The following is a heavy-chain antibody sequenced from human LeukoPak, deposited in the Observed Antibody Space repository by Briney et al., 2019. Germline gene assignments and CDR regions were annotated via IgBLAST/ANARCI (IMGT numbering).Heavy chain of an antibody. CDR1: GGSTNTYY. V-gene: IGHV4-59*08. Sequence: SETPSLTSTLSGGSTNTYYWSCIPQTPRNRLEWIGYSYCSGSTKYIHSLKSRVSMSVDTSKNQFSLKVSSVAAADTALYFCARQDGSYNPFDYWGKGTLVTVSS. CDR3: ARQDGSYNPFDY. J-gene: IGHJ4*02. D-gene: IGHD3-10*01. CDR2: SYCSGST.